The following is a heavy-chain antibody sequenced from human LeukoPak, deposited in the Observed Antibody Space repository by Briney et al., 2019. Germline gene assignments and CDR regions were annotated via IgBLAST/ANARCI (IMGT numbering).Heavy chain of an antibody. CDR2: INRDGSST. Sequence: GSLRLSCAASGVIFSNYWMHWVRQTPGKGLVWVSRINRDGSSTSYADSVKGRFTISRDNAKNTLYLQMNSLRAEDTAVYYCTRGGGYSYGSFDYWGQGTLVTVSS. CDR3: TRGGGYSYGSFDY. CDR1: GVIFSNYW. D-gene: IGHD5-18*01. J-gene: IGHJ4*02. V-gene: IGHV3-74*01.